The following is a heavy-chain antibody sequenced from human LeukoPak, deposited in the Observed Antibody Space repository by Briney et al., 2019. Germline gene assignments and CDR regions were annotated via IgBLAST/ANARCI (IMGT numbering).Heavy chain of an antibody. CDR2: IYYSGST. CDR1: GGSISSYY. J-gene: IGHJ3*02. V-gene: IGHV4-59*01. D-gene: IGHD5-24*01. CDR3: ARVSSRDGYNSAFDI. Sequence: SETLSLTRTVSGGSISSYYWSWIRQPPGNGLEWIGYIYYSGSTNYNPSLKSRVTISVDTSKNQFSLKLSSVTAADTAVYYCARVSSRDGYNSAFDIWGQGTMVSVSS.